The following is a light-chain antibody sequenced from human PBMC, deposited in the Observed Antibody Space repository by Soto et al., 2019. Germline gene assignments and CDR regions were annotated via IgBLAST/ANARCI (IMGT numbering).Light chain of an antibody. J-gene: IGKJ5*01. CDR1: QNVVFY. CDR2: DAS. V-gene: IGKV3-11*01. Sequence: EVVLTQSPATLSLSPGERATLSCRASQNVVFYLAWYQQKPGQAPRLLIYDASTRATGIPPRFSGSGSGTDFTLTISSLEPEDFAVYYCQHRTNWPITFGQGTRLEIK. CDR3: QHRTNWPIT.